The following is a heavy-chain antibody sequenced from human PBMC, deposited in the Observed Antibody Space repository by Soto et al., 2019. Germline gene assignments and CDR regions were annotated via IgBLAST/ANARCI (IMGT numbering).Heavy chain of an antibody. CDR1: GFTFSSYA. CDR2: ISYDGSNK. D-gene: IGHD3-22*01. CDR3: ARDELYYYDSSGIGYFDY. Sequence: GGSLRLSCAASGFTFSSYAMHWVRQAPGKGLEWVAVISYDGSNKYYADSVKGRFTISRDNSKNTLYLQMNSLRAEDTAVYYCARDELYYYDSSGIGYFDYWGQGTLVTVSS. J-gene: IGHJ4*02. V-gene: IGHV3-30-3*01.